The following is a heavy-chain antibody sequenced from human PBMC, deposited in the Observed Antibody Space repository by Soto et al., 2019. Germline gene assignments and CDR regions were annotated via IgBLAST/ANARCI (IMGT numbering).Heavy chain of an antibody. Sequence: VASVKVSCKASGYTFTDYSIHWVRQAPGQRLEWMGWINAGSGDTRYSQNFQGRVTITRDSSASTAYVELTSLRSEDTAVYYCARDHCYAGSCYDDAFDVWGQGTMVTVSS. V-gene: IGHV1-3*01. CDR1: GYTFTDYS. D-gene: IGHD2-15*01. CDR3: ARDHCYAGSCYDDAFDV. J-gene: IGHJ3*01. CDR2: INAGSGDT.